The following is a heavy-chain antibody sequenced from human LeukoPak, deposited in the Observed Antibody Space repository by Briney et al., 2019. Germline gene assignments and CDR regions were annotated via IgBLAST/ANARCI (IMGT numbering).Heavy chain of an antibody. CDR2: TRHDDSDK. V-gene: IGHV3-30*02. CDR1: GFTFNDYG. CDR3: AKDMRSGWCNWFDP. D-gene: IGHD6-19*01. Sequence: PGGSLRLSCAASGFTFNDYGMHWVRQAPGKGLEWVAFTRHDDSDKQYGDSVKGRFTISRDNSRNTLYLQMSSLRPEDTAVYFCAKDMRSGWCNWFDPWGQGTLVTVSS. J-gene: IGHJ5*02.